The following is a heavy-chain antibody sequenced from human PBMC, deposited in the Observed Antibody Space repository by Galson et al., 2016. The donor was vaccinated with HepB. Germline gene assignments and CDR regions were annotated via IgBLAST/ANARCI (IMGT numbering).Heavy chain of an antibody. J-gene: IGHJ4*02. D-gene: IGHD3-22*01. Sequence: PALVKPTQTLTLTCTFSGFSLTTRDMCVTWIRQPPGKALEWLGRIDWHDNKYYSTSLKTRLTISKDTSKNQVALTLTNVDPVDTATYYCARIRYDSGGHYLYSWGQGTLVIVSS. V-gene: IGHV2-70*11. CDR3: ARIRYDSGGHYLYS. CDR1: GFSLTTRDMC. CDR2: IDWHDNK.